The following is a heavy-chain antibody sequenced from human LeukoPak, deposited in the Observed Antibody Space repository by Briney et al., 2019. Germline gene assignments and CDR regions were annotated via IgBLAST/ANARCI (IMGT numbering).Heavy chain of an antibody. V-gene: IGHV4-39*01. J-gene: IGHJ3*02. CDR3: AGTYYYDSSGYSGTYHAFDI. Sequence: SETLSLTCTVSGGSISSSSYDLGWIRQPPGKGLEWIGSIYYSGSTYYNPSLKSRVTISVDTSKNQFSLKLSSVTGADTAVYYCAGTYYYDSSGYSGTYHAFDIWGQGTMVTVSS. CDR1: GGSISSSSYD. D-gene: IGHD3-22*01. CDR2: IYYSGST.